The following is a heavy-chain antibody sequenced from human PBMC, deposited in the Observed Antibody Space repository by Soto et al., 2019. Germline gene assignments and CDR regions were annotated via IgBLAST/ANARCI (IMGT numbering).Heavy chain of an antibody. J-gene: IGHJ4*02. V-gene: IGHV1-18*01. Sequence: GASVKVPCKASGYTFTSYGISWVRQAPGQGLEWMGWISAYNGNTNYAQKLQGRVTMTTDTSTSTAYMELRSLRSDDTAVYYCARAQDGYCSSTSCYRAQDYWGQGTLVTVSS. CDR2: ISAYNGNT. CDR1: GYTFTSYG. CDR3: ARAQDGYCSSTSCYRAQDY. D-gene: IGHD2-2*01.